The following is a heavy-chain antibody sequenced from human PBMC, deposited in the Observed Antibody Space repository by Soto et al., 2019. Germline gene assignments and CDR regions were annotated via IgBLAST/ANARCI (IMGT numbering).Heavy chain of an antibody. V-gene: IGHV3-30-3*01. CDR1: GFTFSSYA. CDR2: ISYDGSNK. Sequence: GGSLRLSXAASGFTFSSYAMHWVRQAPGKGLEWVAVISYDGSNKYYADSVKGRFTISRDNSKNTLYLQMNSLRAEDTAVYYCARDCTNGVCYTPYYYYYYGMDVWGQGTTVTVSS. D-gene: IGHD2-8*01. J-gene: IGHJ6*02. CDR3: ARDCTNGVCYTPYYYYYYGMDV.